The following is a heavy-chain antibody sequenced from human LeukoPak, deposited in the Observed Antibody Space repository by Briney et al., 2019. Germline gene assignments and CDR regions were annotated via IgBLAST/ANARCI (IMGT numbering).Heavy chain of an antibody. V-gene: IGHV3-33*01. CDR3: ARGFDWLFDY. CDR2: IWYDGSKE. D-gene: IGHD3-9*01. Sequence: GRSLRLSCATSGFIFSSYGMHWVRQAPGKGLEWVALIWYDGSKEYYEDSVKGRFTISRDNSQNTLYLQMNSLRAGDTAVYYCARGFDWLFDYWGQGTLVTVSS. CDR1: GFIFSSYG. J-gene: IGHJ4*02.